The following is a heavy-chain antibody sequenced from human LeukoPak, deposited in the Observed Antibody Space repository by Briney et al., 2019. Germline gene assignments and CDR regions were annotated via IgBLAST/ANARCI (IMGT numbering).Heavy chain of an antibody. J-gene: IGHJ4*02. CDR1: GGSFSGYY. D-gene: IGHD3-22*01. Sequence: PSETLSLTCAVYGGSFSGYYWSWIRQPPGKGLEWIGEINHSGSTNYNPSLKSRATISVDTSKNQFSLKLSSVTAADTAVYYCARGPHDSSGLDYWGQGTLVTVSS. CDR3: ARGPHDSSGLDY. V-gene: IGHV4-34*01. CDR2: INHSGST.